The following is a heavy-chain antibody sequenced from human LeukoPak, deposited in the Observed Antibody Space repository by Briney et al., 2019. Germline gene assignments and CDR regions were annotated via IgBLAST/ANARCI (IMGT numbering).Heavy chain of an antibody. CDR1: GFTFSSYS. J-gene: IGHJ5*02. CDR2: ISSSSSYI. Sequence: GGSLRLSCAASGFTFSSYSMNWVRQAPGKGLEWVSSISSSSSYIYYADSVKGRFTISRDNSKNTLYLQMNSLRAEDTAVYYCAREPYYYGSGSYYWFDPWGQGTLVTVSS. D-gene: IGHD3-10*01. CDR3: AREPYYYGSGSYYWFDP. V-gene: IGHV3-21*01.